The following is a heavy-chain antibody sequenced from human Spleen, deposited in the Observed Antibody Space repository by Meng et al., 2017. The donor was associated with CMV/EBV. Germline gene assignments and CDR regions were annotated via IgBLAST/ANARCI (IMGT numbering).Heavy chain of an antibody. V-gene: IGHV4-34*01. Sequence: SGGSFRGYYWSWIRQPPGKGLEWIGEINHSGRTNYNPSLKSRVTISVDTSKNQFSLKLSSVTAADTAVYYCARGPPYGSGSYSQYDYWGQGTLVTVSS. J-gene: IGHJ4*02. CDR1: GGSFRGYY. D-gene: IGHD3-10*01. CDR3: ARGPPYGSGSYSQYDY. CDR2: INHSGRT.